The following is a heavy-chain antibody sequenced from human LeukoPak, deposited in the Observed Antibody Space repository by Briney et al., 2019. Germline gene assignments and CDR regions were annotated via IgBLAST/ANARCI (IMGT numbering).Heavy chain of an antibody. D-gene: IGHD3-22*01. J-gene: IGHJ4*02. V-gene: IGHV3-11*04. CDR2: ISSSGSII. CDR3: APRAPYYYDSSGYYYG. Sequence: PGGSLRLSCAASGFTFSDYYMSWIRQAPGKGLEWVSYISSSGSIIYYADSVKGRFTISRDNAKNSLYLQMNSLRAEDTAVYYCAPRAPYYYDSSGYYYGWGQGTLVTVSS. CDR1: GFTFSDYY.